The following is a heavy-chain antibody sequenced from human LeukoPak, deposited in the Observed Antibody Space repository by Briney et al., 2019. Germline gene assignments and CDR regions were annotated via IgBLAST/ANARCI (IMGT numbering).Heavy chain of an antibody. Sequence: PGGSLRLSCAASGFTFSSYSMNWVRQAPGKGQEWVSYISSSSSTIYYADSVKGRFTISRDNAKNSLYLQMNGLRDEDTAVYYCARTGYSSSSGWAYYYYYYMDVWGKGTTVTVSS. CDR2: ISSSSSTI. D-gene: IGHD6-6*01. V-gene: IGHV3-48*02. CDR1: GFTFSSYS. J-gene: IGHJ6*03. CDR3: ARTGYSSSSGWAYYYYYYMDV.